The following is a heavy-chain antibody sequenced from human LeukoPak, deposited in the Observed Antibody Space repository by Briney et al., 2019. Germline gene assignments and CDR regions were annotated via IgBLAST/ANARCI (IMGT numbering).Heavy chain of an antibody. V-gene: IGHV3-43D*03. CDR3: AKERDSGWYYYFDY. J-gene: IGHJ4*02. CDR1: GFTFDDYA. Sequence: PGGSLRLSCAASGFTFDDYAMHWVRQAPGKGLEWVSLISWDGGSTYYADSVKGRFTISRDNSKNSLYLQMNSLRAEDTAFYYRAKERDSGWYYYFDYWGQGTLVTVSS. D-gene: IGHD6-19*01. CDR2: ISWDGGST.